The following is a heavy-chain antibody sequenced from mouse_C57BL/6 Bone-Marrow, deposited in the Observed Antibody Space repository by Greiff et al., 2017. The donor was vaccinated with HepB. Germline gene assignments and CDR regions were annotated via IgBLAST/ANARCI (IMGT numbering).Heavy chain of an antibody. CDR2: IYPRSGNT. D-gene: IGHD2-3*01. CDR1: GYTFTSYG. CDR3: ARSAFDGYYWYFDV. Sequence: VQLQQSGAELARPGASVKLSCKASGYTFTSYGISWVKQRTGQGLEWIGEIYPRSGNTYYNEKLKGKATLTADKSSSTAYMELRSLTSEDSAVYFCARSAFDGYYWYFDVWGTGTTVTVSS. J-gene: IGHJ1*03. V-gene: IGHV1-81*01.